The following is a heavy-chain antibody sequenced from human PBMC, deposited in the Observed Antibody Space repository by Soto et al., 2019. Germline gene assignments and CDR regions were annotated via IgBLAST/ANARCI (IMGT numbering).Heavy chain of an antibody. CDR2: MYPTDSYT. J-gene: IGHJ4*02. CDR1: GYSFTSYW. CDR3: ASCPRRGATTKSY. Sequence: GESLKISGKGSGYSFTSYWISWVRQLPVKCLERMARMYPTDSYTNYSPSFQGPVTISADKSISTAYLQWSSQKASDTAMYYCASCPRRGATTKSYWGQGXLVTVYS. V-gene: IGHV5-10-1*01. D-gene: IGHD1-26*01.